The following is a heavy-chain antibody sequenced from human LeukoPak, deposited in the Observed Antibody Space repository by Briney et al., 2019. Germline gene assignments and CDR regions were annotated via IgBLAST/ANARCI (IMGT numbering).Heavy chain of an antibody. CDR3: ATYLRGSGSHNLYGMDV. V-gene: IGHV1-24*01. D-gene: IGHD1-26*01. Sequence: GASVKVSCKVSGYTLTELSMHWVRQAPGKGLEWMGGFDPEDGETIYAQKFQGRVTMTEDTSTDTAYMELSSLRSEDTAVYYCATYLRGSGSHNLYGMDVWGQGTTVTVSS. CDR1: GYTLTELS. J-gene: IGHJ6*02. CDR2: FDPEDGET.